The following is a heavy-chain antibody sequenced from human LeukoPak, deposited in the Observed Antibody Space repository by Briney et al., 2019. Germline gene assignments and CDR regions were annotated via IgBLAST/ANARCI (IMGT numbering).Heavy chain of an antibody. D-gene: IGHD6-6*01. Sequence: GGSLRLSCTASGFTFSDYWMTWVRQAPGKGPEWVANIKQDGSQRYYVDSVRGRFTISRDNAKNSLCLQMNGLRAEDTAVCYCARRGGSSSRRSPIDYWGQGTLVTVSS. CDR2: IKQDGSQR. CDR1: GFTFSDYW. CDR3: ARRGGSSSRRSPIDY. V-gene: IGHV3-7*01. J-gene: IGHJ4*02.